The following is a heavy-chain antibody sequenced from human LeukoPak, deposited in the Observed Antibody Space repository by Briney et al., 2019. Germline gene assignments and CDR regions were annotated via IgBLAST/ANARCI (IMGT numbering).Heavy chain of an antibody. D-gene: IGHD3-22*01. Sequence: GGSLRLSCTASGFTFNNYAMYWVRQAPRKGLEWVAGIFGSGGSAYYADSVKGRFTISRDNSKNTVYLQMDSLRGEDTAVYYCTKTTTGYSSGQYPGWPADHWGQGALVTVSS. CDR1: GFTFNNYA. CDR2: IFGSGGSA. CDR3: TKTTTGYSSGQYPGWPADH. V-gene: IGHV3-23*01. J-gene: IGHJ4*02.